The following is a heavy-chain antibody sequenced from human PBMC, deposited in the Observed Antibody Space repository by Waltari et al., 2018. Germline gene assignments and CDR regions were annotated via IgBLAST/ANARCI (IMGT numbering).Heavy chain of an antibody. CDR1: GGSISSDKYY. V-gene: IGHV4-61*02. CDR2: IHSSGST. Sequence: QVQLQESGPGLVKPSQTLSLTSAVSGGSISSDKYYWAWIRQPAGKAVEWIGRIHSSGSTDFNPSLKSRVTIPFDTSKNQFSLKLTSVTAADAAVYYCAREGDIGVNRGTYGLDVWGQGTTVTVSS. D-gene: IGHD2-15*01. J-gene: IGHJ6*02. CDR3: AREGDIGVNRGTYGLDV.